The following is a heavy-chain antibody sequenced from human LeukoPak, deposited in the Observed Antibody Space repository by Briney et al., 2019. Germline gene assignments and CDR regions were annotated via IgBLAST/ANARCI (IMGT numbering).Heavy chain of an antibody. CDR1: GGSFSGYY. D-gene: IGHD5-12*01. CDR3: ARVSVATILSRWVGGLQSHFDY. CDR2: INHSGGT. V-gene: IGHV4-34*01. Sequence: SETLSFTCAVYGGSFSGYYWTWIRQPPGKRLEWMGEINHSGGTNYNPSLKSRAAISVDTSKNQFSPKLRSVISEPLTLYYCARVSVATILSRWVGGLQSHFDYWAQGTVVTVSS. J-gene: IGHJ4*02.